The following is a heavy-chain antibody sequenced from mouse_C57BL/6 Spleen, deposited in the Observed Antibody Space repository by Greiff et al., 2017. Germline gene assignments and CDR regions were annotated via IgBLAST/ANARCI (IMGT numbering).Heavy chain of an antibody. CDR3: ARHESNYDYFDY. J-gene: IGHJ2*01. V-gene: IGHV1-62-2*01. CDR2: FYPGSGSI. D-gene: IGHD1-1*01. Sequence: QVHVKQSGAELVKPGASVKLSCKASGYTFTEYTIHWVKQRSGQGLEWIGWFYPGSGSIKYNEKFKDKATLTADKSSSTVYMELSRLTSEDSAVYFCARHESNYDYFDYWGQGTTLTVSA. CDR1: GYTFTEYT.